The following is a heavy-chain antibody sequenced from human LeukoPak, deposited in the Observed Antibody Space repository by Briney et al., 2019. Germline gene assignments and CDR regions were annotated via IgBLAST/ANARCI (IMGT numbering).Heavy chain of an antibody. D-gene: IGHD6-13*01. CDR1: GGSISRGGYY. Sequence: SQTLSLTCTVSGGSISRGGYYWSWIRQHPGKGLEWIGYIYYSGNTYYNPSLKSRVIISVDTSKNQFSLKLSSVTAADTAMYYCARAFSSNFSYLDYWGQATMVTDSS. CDR2: IYYSGNT. V-gene: IGHV4-31*03. J-gene: IGHJ4*02. CDR3: ARAFSSNFSYLDY.